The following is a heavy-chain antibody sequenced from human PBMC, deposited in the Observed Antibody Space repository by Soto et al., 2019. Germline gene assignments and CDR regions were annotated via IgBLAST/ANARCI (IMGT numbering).Heavy chain of an antibody. V-gene: IGHV3-13*01. CDR1: GFTFSSYD. D-gene: IGHD6-19*01. CDR2: IGTAGDT. Sequence: EVQLVESGGGLVQPGGSLRLSCAASGFTFSSYDMHWVRQATGKGLEWVSAIGTAGDTYYPGSVKGRFTISRENAKNSLYLQMNSLRAGDTTVYYCARSGAAVAGAFDYWGRGTLVTVSS. CDR3: ARSGAAVAGAFDY. J-gene: IGHJ4*02.